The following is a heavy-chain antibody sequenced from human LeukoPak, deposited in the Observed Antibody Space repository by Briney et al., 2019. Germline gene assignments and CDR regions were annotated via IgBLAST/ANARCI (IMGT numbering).Heavy chain of an antibody. V-gene: IGHV4-39*01. CDR1: GGSISSSSYY. Sequence: SETLSLTCNVSGGSISSSSYYWSWIRQPPGKGLEWIGSIYYSGSTYYNPSLKSRVTISVDTSKDQFSLKLSSVTAADTAVYYCARHGYDSSGYPYYYYYYMDVWGKGTTVTVSS. D-gene: IGHD3-22*01. J-gene: IGHJ6*03. CDR2: IYYSGST. CDR3: ARHGYDSSGYPYYYYYYMDV.